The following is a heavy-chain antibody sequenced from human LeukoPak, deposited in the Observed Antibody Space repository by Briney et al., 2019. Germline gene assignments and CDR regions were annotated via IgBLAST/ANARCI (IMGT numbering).Heavy chain of an antibody. CDR3: ARASLYYDILTGYSTDAFDI. V-gene: IGHV4-59*01. D-gene: IGHD3-9*01. Sequence: SETLSLTCTVSGGSLSSYYWSWIRQPPGKGLEWIGYIYYSGSTNYNPSLKSRVTISVDTSKNQFSLKLSSVTAADTAVYYCARASLYYDILTGYSTDAFDIWGQGTMVTVSS. CDR2: IYYSGST. J-gene: IGHJ3*02. CDR1: GGSLSSYY.